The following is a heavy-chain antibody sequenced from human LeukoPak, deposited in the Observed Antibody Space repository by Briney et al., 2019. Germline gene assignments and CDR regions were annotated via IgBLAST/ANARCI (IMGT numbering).Heavy chain of an antibody. D-gene: IGHD6-25*01. Sequence: GGSLRLSCVASGFTVNNNYMNWVRQGPGKGLEWVSVISSGGSTYYADSVTGRFTISRDNSKNTLYLQMNSLRVEDTAVYYCGRDLIGTAASWDCWGQGTLVAVSS. CDR2: ISSGGST. CDR1: GFTVNNNY. J-gene: IGHJ4*02. V-gene: IGHV3-53*01. CDR3: GRDLIGTAASWDC.